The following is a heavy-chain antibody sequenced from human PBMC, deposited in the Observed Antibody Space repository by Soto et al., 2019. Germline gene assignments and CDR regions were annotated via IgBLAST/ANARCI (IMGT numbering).Heavy chain of an antibody. CDR2: INHSGST. J-gene: IGHJ4*02. CDR1: GGSFTAYY. Sequence: SETLSLTCAVNGGSFTAYYWSWIRQPPGKGLEWIGEINHSGSTNYNPSLKSRVTISVGTSKNQFYLRVSSLTAADTAVYYCARGGSDWYIDYWGQGALVTVSS. V-gene: IGHV4-34*01. D-gene: IGHD2-21*02. CDR3: ARGGSDWYIDY.